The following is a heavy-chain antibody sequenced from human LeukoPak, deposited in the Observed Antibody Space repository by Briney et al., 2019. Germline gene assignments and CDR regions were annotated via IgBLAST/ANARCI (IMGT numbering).Heavy chain of an antibody. CDR3: ARLYQVGAKTDY. V-gene: IGHV3-21*01. CDR1: GFTFSNG. Sequence: GGSLRLSCAAFGFTFSNGMNWVRQAPGKGLEWVSRISSSGTYIDYTDPVKGRFTISRDNAKNSLYLQMNSLRAEDTAVYYCARLYQVGAKTDYRGQGTLVTVSS. D-gene: IGHD1-26*01. CDR2: ISSSGTYI. J-gene: IGHJ4*02.